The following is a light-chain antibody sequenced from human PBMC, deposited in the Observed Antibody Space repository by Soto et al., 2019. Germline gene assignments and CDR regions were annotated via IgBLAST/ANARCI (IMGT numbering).Light chain of an antibody. CDR3: QQRSNWPRLT. Sequence: EIVLTQSPGTLSLSQGERATLSCRASQSVSSSYLAWYQQKPGQAPRLLIYDASNRATGIPARFSGSGSGTDFTLTISSLEPEDFAVYYCQQRSNWPRLTFGQGTKVDIK. CDR2: DAS. CDR1: QSVSSSY. J-gene: IGKJ1*01. V-gene: IGKV3-11*01.